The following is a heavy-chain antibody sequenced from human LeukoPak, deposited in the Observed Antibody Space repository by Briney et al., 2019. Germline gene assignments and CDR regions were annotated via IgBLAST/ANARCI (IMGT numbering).Heavy chain of an antibody. CDR2: IIPIFGTA. V-gene: IGHV1-69*05. J-gene: IGHJ3*02. CDR3: ARSPGRLATDAFDI. CDR1: GGTFSSYA. Sequence: ASVKVSCKASGGTFSSYAISWVRQAPGQGLERMGGIIPIFGTANYAQKFQGRVTITTDESTSTAYMELSSLRSEDTAVYYCARSPGRLATDAFDIWGQGTMVTVSS. D-gene: IGHD6-19*01.